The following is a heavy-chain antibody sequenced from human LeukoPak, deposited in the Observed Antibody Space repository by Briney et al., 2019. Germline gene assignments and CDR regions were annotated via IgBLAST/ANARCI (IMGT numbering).Heavy chain of an antibody. CDR3: ARDTAMAFYYMDV. D-gene: IGHD5-18*01. CDR1: GYTFTGYY. Sequence: GASVKVSCKASGYTFTGYYMHWVRQAPGQGLEWMGWINPNSGGTNYAQKFQGRVTMTRDKSISTAYMELSRLRSDDTAVYYCARDTAMAFYYMDVWGKGTTVTVSS. J-gene: IGHJ6*03. CDR2: INPNSGGT. V-gene: IGHV1-2*02.